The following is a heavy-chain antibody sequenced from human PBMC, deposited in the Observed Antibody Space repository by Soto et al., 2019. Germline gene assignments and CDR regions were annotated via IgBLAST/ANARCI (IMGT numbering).Heavy chain of an antibody. CDR1: GYTFTSYY. J-gene: IGHJ6*02. V-gene: IGHV1-46*01. CDR2: INPSGGST. Sequence: ASVKVSCKASGYTFTSYYMHWVRQAPGQGLEWMGIINPSGGSTSYAQKFQGRVTMTRDTSTSTVYMELSSLRSEDTAVYYCARYLGYDSSGYSYYYYYYGMDVWGQGTTVTVSS. CDR3: ARYLGYDSSGYSYYYYYYGMDV. D-gene: IGHD3-22*01.